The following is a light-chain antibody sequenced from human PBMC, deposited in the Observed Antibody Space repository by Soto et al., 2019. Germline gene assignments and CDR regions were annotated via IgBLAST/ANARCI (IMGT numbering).Light chain of an antibody. Sequence: QSVLTQPPSVSGAPGQRVTISCTGSSSNIGAGYHVHWYQQLPGAAPKLLIYRNSNRPSGVPDRFSGSKSGTSASLAITGLQAEDEADYYCQSCDSSLSGSGVFGTGTQLTVL. J-gene: IGLJ1*01. V-gene: IGLV1-40*01. CDR3: QSCDSSLSGSGV. CDR1: SSNIGAGYH. CDR2: RNS.